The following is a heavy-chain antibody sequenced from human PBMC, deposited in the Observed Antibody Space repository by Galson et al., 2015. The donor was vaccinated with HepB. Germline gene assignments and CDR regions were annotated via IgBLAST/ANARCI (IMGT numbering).Heavy chain of an antibody. V-gene: IGHV1-2*02. CDR2: INPNSGGT. Sequence: SVKVSCKASGYTFTGYYMHWVRQAPGQGLEWMGWINPNSGGTNYAQKFQGRVTMTRDTSISTAYMELSRLRSDDTAVYYCARARDIVVVPLFWGWFDPWGQGTLVTVSS. J-gene: IGHJ5*02. CDR1: GYTFTGYY. D-gene: IGHD2-2*01. CDR3: ARARDIVVVPLFWGWFDP.